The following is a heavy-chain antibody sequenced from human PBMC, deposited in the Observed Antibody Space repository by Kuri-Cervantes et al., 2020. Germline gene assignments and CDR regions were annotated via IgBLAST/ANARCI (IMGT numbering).Heavy chain of an antibody. V-gene: IGHV1-69*13. D-gene: IGHD3-10*01. J-gene: IGHJ6*03. Sequence: SVKVSCKASGYTFTSYDINWVRQATGQGLEWMGGIIPIFGTANYAQKFQGRVTITADESTSTAYMELSSLRSEDTAVYYCARVKSSITMVQGVIITSSPHYYMDVLGKGTTVTVSS. CDR3: ARVKSSITMVQGVIITSSPHYYMDV. CDR2: IIPIFGTA. CDR1: GYTFTSYD.